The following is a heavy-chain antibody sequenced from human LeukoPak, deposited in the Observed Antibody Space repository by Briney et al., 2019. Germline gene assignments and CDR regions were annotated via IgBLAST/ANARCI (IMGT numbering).Heavy chain of an antibody. J-gene: IGHJ3*02. CDR1: GYTFTSYY. V-gene: IGHV1-46*01. Sequence: ASVKVSCKASGYTFTSYYMHWVRQAPGQGLEWMGIINPSGGSTSYAQKFQGRVTMTRDTSTSTVYMELSSVRSEDTAVYYCARGESYSSGWYDLPGAFDIWGQGTMVTVSS. CDR3: ARGESYSSGWYDLPGAFDI. D-gene: IGHD6-19*01. CDR2: INPSGGST.